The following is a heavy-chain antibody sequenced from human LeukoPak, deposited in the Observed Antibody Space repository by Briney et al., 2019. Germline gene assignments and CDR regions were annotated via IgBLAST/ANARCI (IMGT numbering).Heavy chain of an antibody. J-gene: IGHJ4*02. CDR3: ARDKYSYHDY. D-gene: IGHD5-18*01. Sequence: PSETLSLTCTVSGGSIISYYWSWIRQPPGKGVEWIGCSHYTGSSTYNPSLKSRVTMSVDTSNNLFSLKLRSVTASDTAVYYCARDKYSYHDYWGQGTRVTVSS. CDR2: SHYTGSS. V-gene: IGHV4-59*01. CDR1: GGSIISYY.